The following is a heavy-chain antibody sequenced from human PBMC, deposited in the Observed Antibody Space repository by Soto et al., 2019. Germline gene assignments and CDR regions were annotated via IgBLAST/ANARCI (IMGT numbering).Heavy chain of an antibody. CDR2: IIPIFGTA. J-gene: IGHJ6*02. Sequence: ASVKVSCKASGGTFSSYAISWVRQAPGQGLEWMGGIIPIFGTANYAQKFQGRVTITADKSTSTAYMELSSLRSEDTAVYYCARAPREGDFWSGYHYYGMDVRGQGTTVTVSS. CDR1: GGTFSSYA. V-gene: IGHV1-69*06. D-gene: IGHD3-3*01. CDR3: ARAPREGDFWSGYHYYGMDV.